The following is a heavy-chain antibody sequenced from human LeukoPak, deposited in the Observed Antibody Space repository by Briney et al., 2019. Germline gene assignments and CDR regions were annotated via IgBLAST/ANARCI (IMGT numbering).Heavy chain of an antibody. V-gene: IGHV3-48*03. D-gene: IGHD1-26*01. CDR3: ATSKYSGSY. Sequence: GGSLRLSCAASGFTFSSYEMNWVRQAPGKGLEWVSYISSSGSTIYYADSVKGRFTISRDNSKNTLNLQMNSLRAEDTAVYYCATSKYSGSYWGQGTLVTVSS. CDR1: GFTFSSYE. J-gene: IGHJ4*02. CDR2: ISSSGSTI.